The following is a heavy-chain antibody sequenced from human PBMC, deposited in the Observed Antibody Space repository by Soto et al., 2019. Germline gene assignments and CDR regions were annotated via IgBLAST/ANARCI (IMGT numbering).Heavy chain of an antibody. CDR1: GGSISSGGYY. CDR3: ARGSFSNLFDP. D-gene: IGHD4-4*01. V-gene: IGHV4-31*02. Sequence: SETLPHTWTVSGGSISSGGYYWSWIRQHPGKGLEWIGYIYYSGSTYYNPSLKSRVTISVDTSKNQFSLKLSSVTAADTAVYYCARGSFSNLFDPWGQGTLVTVSS. CDR2: IYYSGST. J-gene: IGHJ5*02.